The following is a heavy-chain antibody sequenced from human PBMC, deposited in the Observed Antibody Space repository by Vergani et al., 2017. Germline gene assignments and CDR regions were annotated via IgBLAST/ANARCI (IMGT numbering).Heavy chain of an antibody. D-gene: IGHD3-10*01. J-gene: IGHJ5*02. V-gene: IGHV4-61*02. CDR3: VRESWRSDLRGVYWFDT. Sequence: QVHLHEAGPGLVKPSQTLSLTCTVSGASINSGGFYWSWIRQPAGKGLEWIGRIHASRTKNYNPSLRSRVTLSVDTSKNQLSLKMISMTAADTAVYYCVRESWRSDLRGVYWFDTWGQGTLVSVSS. CDR1: GASINSGGFY. CDR2: IHASRTK.